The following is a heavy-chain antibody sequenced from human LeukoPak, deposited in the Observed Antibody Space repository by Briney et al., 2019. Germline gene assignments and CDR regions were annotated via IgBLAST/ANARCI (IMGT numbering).Heavy chain of an antibody. CDR1: GGSFSGYY. CDR2: INHSGST. V-gene: IGHV4-34*01. J-gene: IGHJ5*02. CDR3: ARSGSYYNDWFDP. Sequence: SETLSLTCAVYGGSFSGYYWSWIRQPPGKGLEWIGEINHSGSTNYNPSLKSRVTISVDTSKNQFSLKLSSVTAADRAVYYCARSGSYYNDWFDPWGQGTLVTVSS. D-gene: IGHD3-10*01.